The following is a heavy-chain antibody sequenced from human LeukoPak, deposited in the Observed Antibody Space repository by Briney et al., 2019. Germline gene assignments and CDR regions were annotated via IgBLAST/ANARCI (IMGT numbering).Heavy chain of an antibody. Sequence: GGSLRLSCAASGFTFSSYGMSWIRQAPGKGLEWVGRVTSESAGGTTDYPAVVKGRFSISRDDSTNMVYLQMNSLKTEDTALYYCTTDLGDYGDYLREWGQGTLVTVSS. J-gene: IGHJ4*02. V-gene: IGHV3-15*01. D-gene: IGHD4-17*01. CDR3: TTDLGDYGDYLRE. CDR2: VTSESAGGTT. CDR1: GFTFSSYG.